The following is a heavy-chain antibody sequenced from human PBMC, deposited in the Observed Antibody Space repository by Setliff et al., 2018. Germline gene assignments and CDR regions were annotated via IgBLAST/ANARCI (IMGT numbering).Heavy chain of an antibody. D-gene: IGHD6-19*01. J-gene: IGHJ6*03. V-gene: IGHV4-4*07. CDR1: GGSINNYY. CDR2: INRRGST. CDR3: ARASSGWYSAYYYYMDV. Sequence: SETLSLTCTVSGGSINNYYWNWLRQPAGKGLEWIGHINRRGSTNFSPSLKSRVTISLDTSKNQFSLNLTSVTAADTAVYYCARASSGWYSAYYYYMDVWGKGTTVTVSS.